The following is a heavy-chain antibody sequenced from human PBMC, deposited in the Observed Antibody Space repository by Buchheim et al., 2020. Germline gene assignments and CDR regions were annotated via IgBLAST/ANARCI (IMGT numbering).Heavy chain of an antibody. CDR3: AKDRRPRFGVVIIIPGFDY. J-gene: IGHJ4*02. CDR2: ISGRGGST. D-gene: IGHD3-3*01. Sequence: EVQLLESGGGLVQPGGSLRLSCAASGFTFSGYAMRWVRQAPGKGLEWVSAISGRGGSTYYADSGKGRFTITRDNSKNTLYMQMNSLRAEDTAVYYCAKDRRPRFGVVIIIPGFDYWGQGTL. CDR1: GFTFSGYA. V-gene: IGHV3-23*01.